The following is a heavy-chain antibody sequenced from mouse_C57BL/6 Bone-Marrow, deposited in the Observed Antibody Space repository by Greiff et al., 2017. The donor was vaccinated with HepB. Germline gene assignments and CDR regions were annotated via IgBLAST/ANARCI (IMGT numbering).Heavy chain of an antibody. CDR2: IHPSDSDT. V-gene: IGHV1-74*01. CDR1: GYTFTSYW. D-gene: IGHD2-2*01. Sequence: QVHVKQPGAELVKPGASVKVSCKASGYTFTSYWMHWVKQRPGQGLEWIGRIHPSDSDTNYNQKFKGKATLTVDKSSSTAYMQLSSLTSEDSAVYSCAIGDLSMVTTPAWFAYWGQGTLVTVAA. J-gene: IGHJ3*01. CDR3: AIGDLSMVTTPAWFAY.